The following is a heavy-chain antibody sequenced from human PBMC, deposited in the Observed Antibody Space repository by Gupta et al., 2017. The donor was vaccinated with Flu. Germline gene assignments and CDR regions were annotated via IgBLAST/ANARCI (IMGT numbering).Heavy chain of an antibody. CDR2: ISGSGGST. J-gene: IGHJ4*02. Sequence: VRQAPGKGLEWVSAISGSGGSTYYADSVKGRFTISRDNSKNTLYLQMNSLRAEDTAVYYCAKGLCSSTSCYPYYFDYWGQGTLVTVSS. V-gene: IGHV3-23*01. D-gene: IGHD2-2*01. CDR3: AKGLCSSTSCYPYYFDY.